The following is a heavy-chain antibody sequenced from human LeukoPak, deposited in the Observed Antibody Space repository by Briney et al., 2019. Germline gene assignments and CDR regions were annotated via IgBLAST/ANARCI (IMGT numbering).Heavy chain of an antibody. CDR3: ATYCDYVWGSYRYIGHVDY. Sequence: PSETLSLTCAVSGGSISSGGYSWSWIRQPPGKGLEWIGYIYHSGSTYYNPSLKSRVTISVDRSKNQFSLKLSSVTAADTAVYYCATYCDYVWGSYRYIGHVDYWGQGTLVTVSS. CDR2: IYHSGST. D-gene: IGHD3-16*02. CDR1: GGSISSGGYS. V-gene: IGHV4-30-2*01. J-gene: IGHJ4*02.